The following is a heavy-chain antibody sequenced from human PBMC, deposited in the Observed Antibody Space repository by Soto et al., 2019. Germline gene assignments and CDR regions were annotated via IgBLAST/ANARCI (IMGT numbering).Heavy chain of an antibody. V-gene: IGHV1-69*01. D-gene: IGHD4-17*01. J-gene: IGHJ6*02. CDR1: GGTFSSYA. CDR3: ASMTTVTTNYYYGMDV. Sequence: QVQLVQSGAEVKKPGSSVKVSCKASGGTFSSYAISWVRQAPGQGLEWMGGIIPIFGTTNYAQKFQGRVTITADESTSTAYMELSSLRSEDTAVYYCASMTTVTTNYYYGMDVWGQGTTVTVSS. CDR2: IIPIFGTT.